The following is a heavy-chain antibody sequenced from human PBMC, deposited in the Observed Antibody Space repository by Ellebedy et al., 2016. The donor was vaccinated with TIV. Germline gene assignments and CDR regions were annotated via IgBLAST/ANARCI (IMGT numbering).Heavy chain of an antibody. V-gene: IGHV3-21*01. D-gene: IGHD2-2*01. CDR2: IGSSSGYI. CDR3: ARLVHDATY. CDR1: GFTFNSYN. J-gene: IGHJ4*02. Sequence: GESLKISCAASGFTFNSYNMHWVRQAPGKGLEWVSSIGSSSGYIYYADSVKGRFTISRDNAKNTLYLQMNSLRAEDTAVYYCARLVHDATYWGQGTLVTVSS.